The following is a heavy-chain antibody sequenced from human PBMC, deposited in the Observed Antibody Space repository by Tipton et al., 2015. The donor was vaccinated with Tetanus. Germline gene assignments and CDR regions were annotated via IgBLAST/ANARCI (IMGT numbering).Heavy chain of an antibody. Sequence: TLSLTCTVSGGSISSYYWSWIRQPPGKGLEWIGYIYYSGSTNYNPSLKSRVTISVDTSKNQFSLKLSSVTAADTAVYYCARGNVDTLFDIWGQGTMVTVSS. CDR3: ARGNVDTLFDI. J-gene: IGHJ3*02. CDR1: GGSISSYY. V-gene: IGHV4-59*01. CDR2: IYYSGST. D-gene: IGHD5-18*01.